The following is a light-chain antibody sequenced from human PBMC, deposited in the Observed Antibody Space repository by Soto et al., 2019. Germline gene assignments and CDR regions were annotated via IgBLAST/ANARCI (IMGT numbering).Light chain of an antibody. V-gene: IGKV1-27*01. J-gene: IGKJ2*01. CDR2: AAS. Sequence: DIQMTQSPSSLSASVGDRVTITCRASQVISNYLAWYQQKPGKVPKLLIYAASTLQSGVPSRFSGSGSGTDFTLTISSLQPEDVATDYCQKYNSAPPTFGQGTKLEIK. CDR3: QKYNSAPPT. CDR1: QVISNY.